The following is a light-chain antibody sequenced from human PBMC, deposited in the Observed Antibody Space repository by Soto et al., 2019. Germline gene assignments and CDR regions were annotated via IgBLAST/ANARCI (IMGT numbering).Light chain of an antibody. J-gene: IGKJ1*01. V-gene: IGKV3-20*01. CDR1: QSVSNNY. Sequence: EIVLTQSPGTLSLSPGERATLSCRASQSVSNNYLAWYQQKPGQAPRLLIYGASNRATGIPDRFSGSGSGTDLTLTISRLEPEDFAVYSCQQYGSSGTFGQGTKVDIK. CDR3: QQYGSSGT. CDR2: GAS.